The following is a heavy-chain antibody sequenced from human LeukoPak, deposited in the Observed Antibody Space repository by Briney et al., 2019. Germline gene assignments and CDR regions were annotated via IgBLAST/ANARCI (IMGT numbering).Heavy chain of an antibody. J-gene: IGHJ4*02. D-gene: IGHD6-19*01. CDR1: GGTFSSYA. Sequence: ASVKVSCKASGGTFSSYAISWVRQAPGQGLEWMGGIIPIFGTANYAQKLQGRVTTTTDTSTSTAYMELRSLRSDDTAVYYCARGRIAVAGTNDYWGQGTLVTVSS. CDR3: ARGRIAVAGTNDY. V-gene: IGHV1-69*05. CDR2: IIPIFGTA.